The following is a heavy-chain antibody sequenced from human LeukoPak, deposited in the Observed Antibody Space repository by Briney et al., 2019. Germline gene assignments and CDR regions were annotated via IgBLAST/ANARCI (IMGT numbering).Heavy chain of an antibody. V-gene: IGHV4-59*08. CDR1: GGSMSSYS. CDR2: IYYSGST. D-gene: IGHD5-18*01. J-gene: IGHJ4*02. Sequence: SETLSLTCAVSGGSMSSYSRSWIRQPPGKGLEWIGYIYYSGSTNYNPPLKSRVTISVDTSKNQCSLKLSSVTAADTAVYYCAGNGYSYGYSFDYWGQGTLVTVSS. CDR3: AGNGYSYGYSFDY.